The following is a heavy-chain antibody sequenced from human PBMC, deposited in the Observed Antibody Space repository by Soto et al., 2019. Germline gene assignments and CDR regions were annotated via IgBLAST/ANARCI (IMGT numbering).Heavy chain of an antibody. CDR2: IYWDDDK. CDR1: GFSLTTSGVG. J-gene: IGHJ4*02. Sequence: QITLNESGPTVVRPTETLTLTCRFSGFSLTTSGVGVGWIRQSPGKAPEWLALIYWDDDKRYSASLKSRLTITKDNSKNQVALTVSDLDPTDTATYYCAHRVLRTVFGLVTTTAIYFDVWGQGTPVAVSS. V-gene: IGHV2-5*02. CDR3: AHRVLRTVFGLVTTTAIYFDV. D-gene: IGHD3-3*01.